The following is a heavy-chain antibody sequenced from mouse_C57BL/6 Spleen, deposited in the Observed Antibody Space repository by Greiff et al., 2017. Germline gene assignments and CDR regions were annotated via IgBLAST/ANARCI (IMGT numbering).Heavy chain of an antibody. CDR3: ASLGINSKSYFDV. CDR1: GFTFSSYG. D-gene: IGHD2-5*01. Sequence: EVQLVESGGDLVKPGGSLKLSCAASGFTFSSYGMSWVRQTPDKRLEWVATICRGGSYTYYPDSVKGRFTISRDNAKSTRYLQLSRLTSEDAAMYYCASLGINSKSYFDVWGKGTTVTVSS. J-gene: IGHJ1*03. CDR2: ICRGGSYT. V-gene: IGHV5-6*01.